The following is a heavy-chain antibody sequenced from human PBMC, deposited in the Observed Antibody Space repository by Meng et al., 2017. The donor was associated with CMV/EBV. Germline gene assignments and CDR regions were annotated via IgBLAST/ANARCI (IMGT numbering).Heavy chain of an antibody. D-gene: IGHD2-2*01. CDR1: GGSISSYY. Sequence: GSLRLSCTVSGGSISSYYWSWIRQPPGQGLEWIGYIYYSGSTNYNPSLKSRVTISVDTSKNQFSLKLSSVTAADTAVYCCARVVGDVVVPAATQYYFDYWGQGTLVTVSS. CDR3: ARVVGDVVVPAATQYYFDY. CDR2: IYYSGST. J-gene: IGHJ4*02. V-gene: IGHV4-59*01.